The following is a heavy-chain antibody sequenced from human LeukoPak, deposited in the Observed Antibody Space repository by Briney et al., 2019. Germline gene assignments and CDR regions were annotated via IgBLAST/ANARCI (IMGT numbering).Heavy chain of an antibody. V-gene: IGHV3-23*01. J-gene: IGHJ4*02. CDR1: GFTFSSYA. D-gene: IGHD3-22*01. Sequence: GGSLRLSCAASGFTFSSYAMSWVRQAPGKGLEWVSAISGSGGSTYYADSVKGRFTISRDNSKNTLYLQMNSLRAEDTAVYYCAREGKYYYDSSGYFHWGQGTLVTVSS. CDR2: ISGSGGST. CDR3: AREGKYYYDSSGYFH.